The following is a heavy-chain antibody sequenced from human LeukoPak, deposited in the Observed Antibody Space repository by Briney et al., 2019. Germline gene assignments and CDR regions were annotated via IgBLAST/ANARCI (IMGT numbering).Heavy chain of an antibody. CDR1: GFTFSIYA. D-gene: IGHD6-19*01. CDR3: VNLGQWLVPDYYYGVDV. CDR2: ISDNGGST. J-gene: IGHJ6*02. Sequence: RGSLRLSCSASGFTFSIYAMHWVRQAPGKGLEYVSGISDNGGSTYYADSVKGIFTISRDNSKNTLYLQMSSLTPEDTARYYCVNLGQWLVPDYYYGVDVWGQGTTVTVSS. V-gene: IGHV3-64D*06.